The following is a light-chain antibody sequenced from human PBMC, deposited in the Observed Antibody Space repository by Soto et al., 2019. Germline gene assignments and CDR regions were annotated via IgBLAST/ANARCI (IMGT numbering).Light chain of an antibody. CDR2: DAS. CDR1: QSIGIW. Sequence: DIQMTQSPSTLSASVGDRVTITCRASQSIGIWLAWYQQKPAKATNILIYDASTLVSGVPSRFSGSGSGTEFTLTTSSLQPDDFATYYCQQYNNYFSWTFGQGTKVEIK. CDR3: QQYNNYFSWT. J-gene: IGKJ1*01. V-gene: IGKV1-5*01.